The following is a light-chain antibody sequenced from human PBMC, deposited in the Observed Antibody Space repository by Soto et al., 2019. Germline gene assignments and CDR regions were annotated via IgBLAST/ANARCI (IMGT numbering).Light chain of an antibody. V-gene: IGLV2-8*01. CDR2: EVS. Sequence: QSALTQPPSASGSPGQSVTISCTGTSSDVGGYNYVSWYQHHPGKAPRLMVYEVSKWPSGVPDRFSGSKSGNTASLTVSGLQTEDEADYYCTSYAGSLPVVFGGGTKLTVL. CDR1: SSDVGGYNY. CDR3: TSYAGSLPVV. J-gene: IGLJ2*01.